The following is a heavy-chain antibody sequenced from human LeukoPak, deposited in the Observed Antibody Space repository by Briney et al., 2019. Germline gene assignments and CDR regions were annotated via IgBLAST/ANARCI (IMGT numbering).Heavy chain of an antibody. J-gene: IGHJ4*02. CDR3: ARALGRDYGLEYYFDY. V-gene: IGHV3-21*01. Sequence: GGSLRLSCAASGFTFSSYSMNWVRQAPGKGLEWVSSISSSSSYIYYADSVKGRFTISRDNAKNSLYLQMNSLRAEDTAVYYCARALGRDYGLEYYFDYWGQGTLVTVSS. CDR2: ISSSSSYI. CDR1: GFTFSSYS. D-gene: IGHD4-17*01.